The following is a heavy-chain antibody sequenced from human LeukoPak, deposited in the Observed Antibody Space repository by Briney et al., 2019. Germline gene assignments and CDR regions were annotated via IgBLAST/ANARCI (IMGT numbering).Heavy chain of an antibody. CDR1: GFTFSSYE. J-gene: IGHJ4*02. CDR3: ARVGGSYYEFDY. Sequence: GGSLRLSCAASGFTFSSYEMNWVRQAPGKGLEWVSYISSSGSTIYYADSVKGRFTISRDNAKNSLYLQMNSLRAEDTAVYYCARVGGSYYEFDYWGQGTLVTVSS. V-gene: IGHV3-48*03. D-gene: IGHD1-26*01. CDR2: ISSSGSTI.